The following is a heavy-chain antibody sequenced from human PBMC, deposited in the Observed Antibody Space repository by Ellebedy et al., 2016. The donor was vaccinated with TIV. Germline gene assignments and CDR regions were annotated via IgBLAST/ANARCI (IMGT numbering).Heavy chain of an antibody. D-gene: IGHD6-19*01. Sequence: MPSETLSLTCTVSGGSIRNYYWSRIRQSAGKGLEWSERIYGSGSTNYNPSLKSRVTLSVDTSKNQFSLRLSSVTAADTAMYYCARVTSVAGSTFDDWGQGTLVTVSS. CDR2: IYGSGST. CDR1: GGSIRNYY. J-gene: IGHJ4*02. CDR3: ARVTSVAGSTFDD. V-gene: IGHV4-4*07.